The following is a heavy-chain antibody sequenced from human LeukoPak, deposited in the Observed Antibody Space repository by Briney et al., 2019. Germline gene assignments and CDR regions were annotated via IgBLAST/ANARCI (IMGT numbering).Heavy chain of an antibody. CDR3: ARVDSSGYYDY. D-gene: IGHD3-22*01. CDR2: IYSGGST. Sequence: GGPLRLSCAASGFTVSSNYMRWVRQAPGKGLEWVSIIYSGGSTYYADSVKGRITISRDNSKNTLYLQMNSVRAEDTAVYYCARVDSSGYYDYWGQGTLVTVSS. V-gene: IGHV3-53*01. CDR1: GFTVSSNY. J-gene: IGHJ4*02.